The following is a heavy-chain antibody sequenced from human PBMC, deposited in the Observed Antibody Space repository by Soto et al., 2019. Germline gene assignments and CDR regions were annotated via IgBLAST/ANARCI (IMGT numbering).Heavy chain of an antibody. D-gene: IGHD3-22*01. CDR3: AKSRYSDSSGDFYDY. CDR1: AFTFDNYA. J-gene: IGHJ4*02. Sequence: LRLSCAASAFTFDNYAVSWVRQAPGKGLEWVSGIGGSGRTTYYADSVKGRFTISRDNSNNTLFLQMNSLRAEGTAVYYCAKSRYSDSSGDFYDYWGQGTLVTVSS. V-gene: IGHV3-23*01. CDR2: IGGSGRTT.